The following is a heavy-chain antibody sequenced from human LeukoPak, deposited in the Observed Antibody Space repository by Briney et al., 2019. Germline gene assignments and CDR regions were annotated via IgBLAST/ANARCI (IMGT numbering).Heavy chain of an antibody. CDR1: GFTFSSYA. Sequence: PGGSLRLSCAASGFTFSSYAMHWVRQAPGKGLEWVAVISYDGSNKYYADSAKGRFTISRDNSKNTLYLQMNSLRAEDTAVYYCARDRGYSGYDFFDYWGQGTLVTVSS. CDR3: ARDRGYSGYDFFDY. D-gene: IGHD5-12*01. V-gene: IGHV3-30*04. CDR2: ISYDGSNK. J-gene: IGHJ4*02.